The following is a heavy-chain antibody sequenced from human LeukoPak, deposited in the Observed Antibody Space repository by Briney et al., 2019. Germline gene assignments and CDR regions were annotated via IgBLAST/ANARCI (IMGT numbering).Heavy chain of an antibody. CDR3: AKDSYYYDSSGYYPTPIDY. V-gene: IGHV3-33*06. CDR1: GFTFSSYG. J-gene: IGHJ4*02. D-gene: IGHD3-22*01. CDR2: IWYDGSNK. Sequence: PGGSLRLSCAASGFTFSSYGMHWVRQAPGKGLEWVAVIWYDGSNKYYADSVKGRFTISRDNSKNTLYLQMNSLRAEDTAVYYCAKDSYYYDSSGYYPTPIDYWGQGTLVTVSS.